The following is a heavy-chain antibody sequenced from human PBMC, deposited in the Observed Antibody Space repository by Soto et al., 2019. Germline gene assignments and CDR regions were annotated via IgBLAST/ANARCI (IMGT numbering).Heavy chain of an antibody. Sequence: GGSLRLSCAASGFTFSNAWMNWVRQAPGKGLEWVGRIKSKTDGGTTDYAAPVKGRFTISRDDSKNTLYLQMNSLKTEDTAVYYCTTPSWGGSYYYYGMDVWGQGTTVTVSS. J-gene: IGHJ6*02. CDR1: GFTFSNAW. V-gene: IGHV3-15*07. CDR3: TTPSWGGSYYYYGMDV. D-gene: IGHD1-26*01. CDR2: IKSKTDGGTT.